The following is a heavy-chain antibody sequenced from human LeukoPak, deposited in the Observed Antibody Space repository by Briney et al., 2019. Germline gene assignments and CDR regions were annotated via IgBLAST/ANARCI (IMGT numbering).Heavy chain of an antibody. J-gene: IGHJ4*02. Sequence: ASVKVSCKASGYTFTSYGISWVRQAPGRGLEWMGWISAYNGDTNYAQKLQGRVTMTTDTSTSTAYMELRSLRSDDTAVYYCASGGKVVVGVSTDYWGQGTLVTVSS. CDR1: GYTFTSYG. CDR2: ISAYNGDT. CDR3: ASGGKVVVGVSTDY. D-gene: IGHD2-15*01. V-gene: IGHV1-18*01.